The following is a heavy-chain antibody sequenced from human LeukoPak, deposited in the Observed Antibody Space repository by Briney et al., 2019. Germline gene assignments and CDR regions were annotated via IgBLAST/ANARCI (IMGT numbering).Heavy chain of an antibody. J-gene: IGHJ5*02. CDR1: GGSINNYY. CDR3: ARGVVPAANYNWFDP. V-gene: IGHV4-59*01. D-gene: IGHD2-2*01. Sequence: SETLSLTCTVSGGSINNYYWSWIRQPPGKGLEWIGCIFYSGSTNYNPSLKSRVTISVDTSKNQFSLKLTSVTAADTAVYYCARGVVPAANYNWFDPWGQGTLVTVSS. CDR2: IFYSGST.